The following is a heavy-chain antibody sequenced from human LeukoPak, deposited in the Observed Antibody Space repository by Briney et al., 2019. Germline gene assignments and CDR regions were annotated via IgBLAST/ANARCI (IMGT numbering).Heavy chain of an antibody. J-gene: IGHJ5*02. CDR1: GFTFSRYA. V-gene: IGHV3-30-3*01. CDR3: ARVVVAATLGNWFDP. CDR2: ISYDGSDK. Sequence: GGSLRLSCAASGFTFSRYAMHWVRQAPGKGLDWVAVISYDGSDKYYGDSVKGRFTISRDNSKNTLCLQMNSLRAEDTAVYYCARVVVAATLGNWFDPWGQGTLVTVSS. D-gene: IGHD6-19*01.